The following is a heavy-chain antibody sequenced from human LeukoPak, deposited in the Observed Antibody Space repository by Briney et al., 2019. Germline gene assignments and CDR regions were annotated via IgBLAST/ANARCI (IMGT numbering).Heavy chain of an antibody. V-gene: IGHV3-48*03. Sequence: GGSLRLSCAASGFTFDDYGMNWVRQAPGKGLEWVSYISSSGSIMYSADSVKGRFTISRDNAKNSLYLQMNSLRAEDTAIYYCSVQYSSSSVVDYWGQGTLVTVSS. D-gene: IGHD6-6*01. J-gene: IGHJ4*02. CDR1: GFTFDDYG. CDR3: SVQYSSSSVVDY. CDR2: ISSSGSIM.